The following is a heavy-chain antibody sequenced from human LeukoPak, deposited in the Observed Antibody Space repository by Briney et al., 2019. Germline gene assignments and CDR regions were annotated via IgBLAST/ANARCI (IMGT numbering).Heavy chain of an antibody. D-gene: IGHD3-22*01. CDR1: GGSISSGGYY. Sequence: SETLSLTCTVSGGSISSGGYYWSWIRQHPGKGLEWIGYIYYSGSTYYNPSLKSRVTISVDTSKNQFSLKLSSVTAADTAVYYCARARYYYDSSGSVVYFDYWGQGTLVTVSS. V-gene: IGHV4-31*03. CDR3: ARARYYYDSSGSVVYFDY. CDR2: IYYSGST. J-gene: IGHJ4*02.